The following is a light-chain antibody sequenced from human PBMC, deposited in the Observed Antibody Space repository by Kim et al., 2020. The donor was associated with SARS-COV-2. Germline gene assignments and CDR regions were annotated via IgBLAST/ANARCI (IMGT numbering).Light chain of an antibody. CDR2: KTS. J-gene: IGKJ2*03. CDR3: VEATNIPHS. Sequence: PAAAIACVSSQSLARRDSNTYLSWHQQRPGKAPRLLIYKTSNRFCGVPDRFSGSGAGSDFTLKISRVQAEDVGVYYCVEATNIPHSFGQGTKLEI. CDR1: QSLARRDSNTY. V-gene: IGKV2-24*01.